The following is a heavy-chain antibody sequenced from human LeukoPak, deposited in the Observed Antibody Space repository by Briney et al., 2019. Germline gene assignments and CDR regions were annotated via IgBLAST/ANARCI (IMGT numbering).Heavy chain of an antibody. J-gene: IGHJ4*02. V-gene: IGHV4-31*03. Sequence: PSETLSLTCTVSGGSISSGGYYWSWIRQHPGKGLEWIGYIYYSGSTYYNPSLKSRVTISVDTSKNQFSLKLSSVTAADTAVYYCARGWRDIVVEGTYFDYWGQGTLVTVSS. D-gene: IGHD2-2*01. CDR1: GGSISSGGYY. CDR2: IYYSGST. CDR3: ARGWRDIVVEGTYFDY.